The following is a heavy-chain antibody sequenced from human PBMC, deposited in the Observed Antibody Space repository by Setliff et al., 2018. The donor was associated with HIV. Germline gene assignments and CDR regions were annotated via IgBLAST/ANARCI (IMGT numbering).Heavy chain of an antibody. CDR3: ARDHEDSSGWYPFDY. CDR2: ISSSSSTI. D-gene: IGHD6-19*01. CDR1: GFTFSSYS. Sequence: GGSLRLSCAASGFTFSSYSMNWVRQAPGKGLEWVSYISSSSSTIYYADSVKGRFTISRDNAKNSLYLQMNSLRAEDTAVYYCARDHEDSSGWYPFDYWGQGTLVTAPQ. V-gene: IGHV3-48*04. J-gene: IGHJ4*02.